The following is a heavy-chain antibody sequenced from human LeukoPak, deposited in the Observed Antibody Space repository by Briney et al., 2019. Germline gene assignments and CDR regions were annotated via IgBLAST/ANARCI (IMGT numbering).Heavy chain of an antibody. Sequence: KHGESLKISCKGSGYSFSTYWIAWVRQLPGKGLEWMGIIYPGDSDTRYSPSFQGQVTISADKSISTAYLQWSSLRASDTAIYYCARAHFNWILSKYNWFDPWGQGTLVTVSS. J-gene: IGHJ5*02. CDR2: IYPGDSDT. D-gene: IGHD3-3*02. CDR1: GYSFSTYW. V-gene: IGHV5-51*01. CDR3: ARAHFNWILSKYNWFDP.